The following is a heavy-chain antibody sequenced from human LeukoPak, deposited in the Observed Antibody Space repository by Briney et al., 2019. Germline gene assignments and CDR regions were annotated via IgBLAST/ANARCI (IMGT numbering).Heavy chain of an antibody. Sequence: SETLSLTCTVSGGSINSYYWAWIRQPPGKRLEWIGYVFNTVQTKYNPSLKSRVTISVDTSKNQFSLKLSSVTAADTAVYYCARGRRAYDYVWGSYDPKPFDYWGQGTLVTVSS. J-gene: IGHJ4*02. CDR3: ARGRRAYDYVWGSYDPKPFDY. CDR2: VFNTVQT. D-gene: IGHD3-16*01. V-gene: IGHV4-59*12. CDR1: GGSINSYY.